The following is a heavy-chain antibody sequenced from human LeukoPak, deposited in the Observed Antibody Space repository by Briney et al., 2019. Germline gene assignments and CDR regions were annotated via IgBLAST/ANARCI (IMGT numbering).Heavy chain of an antibody. CDR2: IYYSGST. CDR3: ARVVDCSSTSCYSGYYYYGMDV. V-gene: IGHV4-39*07. Sequence: PSETLSLTCTVSGGSISSSSYYWGWIRQPPGKGLEWIGSIYYSGSTHYNPSLKSRVTISVDTSKNQFSLKLSSVTAADTAVYYCARVVDCSSTSCYSGYYYYGMDVWGQGTTVTVSS. CDR1: GGSISSSSYY. D-gene: IGHD2-2*01. J-gene: IGHJ6*02.